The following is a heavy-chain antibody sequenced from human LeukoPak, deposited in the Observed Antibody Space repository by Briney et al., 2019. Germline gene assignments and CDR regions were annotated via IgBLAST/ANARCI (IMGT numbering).Heavy chain of an antibody. Sequence: GGSLRLSCAASGFTFSSYSMNWVRQAPGKGLEWVSSISSSSSYIYYADSVKGRFTISRDNSKNTLYLQMNSLRAEDTAVYYCAKSGYYYGSGREYYFDYWGQGTLVTVSS. V-gene: IGHV3-21*01. D-gene: IGHD3-10*01. CDR2: ISSSSSYI. CDR3: AKSGYYYGSGREYYFDY. J-gene: IGHJ4*02. CDR1: GFTFSSYS.